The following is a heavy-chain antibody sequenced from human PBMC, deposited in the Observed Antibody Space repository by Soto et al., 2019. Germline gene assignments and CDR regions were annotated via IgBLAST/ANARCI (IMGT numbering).Heavy chain of an antibody. CDR3: AAAPTTVTTRTYNFDY. V-gene: IGHV1-58*02. D-gene: IGHD4-17*01. CDR1: GFTFTSSA. J-gene: IGHJ4*02. CDR2: IVVGSGNT. Sequence: GASVKVSCKASGFTFTSSAMQWVRQARGQRLEWIGWIVVGSGNTNYAQKFQERVTITRDMSTSTAYMELSSLRSEDTAVYYCAAAPTTVTTRTYNFDYWGQGTLVTVSS.